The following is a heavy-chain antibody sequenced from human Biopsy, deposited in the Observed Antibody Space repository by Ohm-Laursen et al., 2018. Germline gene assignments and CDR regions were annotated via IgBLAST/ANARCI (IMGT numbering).Heavy chain of an antibody. CDR1: GFSFSSYG. J-gene: IGHJ4*02. D-gene: IGHD7-27*01. Sequence: SLRLSCSASGFSFSSYGMHWVRQAPGKGLEWAAVISDDGRNKYYVDSVKGRFTISRDNSKNTLYLQMNNLRAEDTAVLYCAKDLRNNNWGVENWGQGTLVTVSS. V-gene: IGHV3-30*18. CDR2: ISDDGRNK. CDR3: AKDLRNNNWGVEN.